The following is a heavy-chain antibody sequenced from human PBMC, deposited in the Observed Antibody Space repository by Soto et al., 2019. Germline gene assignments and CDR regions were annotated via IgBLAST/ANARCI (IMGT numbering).Heavy chain of an antibody. CDR3: ATRNGMVRDYGMDV. Sequence: QVQLQQWGAGLLKPSETLSLTCAVYGGSFSGYYWSWIRQPPGKGLEWIGEINHSGSTNYNPSLKSRVPIPGVRSKNQFPRKQSAVTAAGTAVYYCATRNGMVRDYGMDVWGQGTTVTVSS. CDR2: INHSGST. V-gene: IGHV4-34*01. CDR1: GGSFSGYY. J-gene: IGHJ6*02. D-gene: IGHD3-10*01.